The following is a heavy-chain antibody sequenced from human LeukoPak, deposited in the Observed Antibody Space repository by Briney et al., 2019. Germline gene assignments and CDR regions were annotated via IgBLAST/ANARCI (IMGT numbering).Heavy chain of an antibody. Sequence: GGSLRLSCAASGFTFSNYDMHWVRQAAGKGLEWVSAIGTAGDTYYPGSVKGRFTISRENAKNSLYLQMNSLSAGDTAVYYCASSPAYSSSWYAIDNWGQGTLVTVSS. CDR1: GFTFSNYD. J-gene: IGHJ4*02. V-gene: IGHV3-13*01. D-gene: IGHD6-13*01. CDR3: ASSPAYSSSWYAIDN. CDR2: IGTAGDT.